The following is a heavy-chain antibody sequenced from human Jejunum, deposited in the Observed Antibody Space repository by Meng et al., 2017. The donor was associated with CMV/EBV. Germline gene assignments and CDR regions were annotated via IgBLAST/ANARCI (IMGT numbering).Heavy chain of an antibody. Sequence: FNFRSYGVNWVRQSPGKVLEWVSVISSGSLSLYYADAVRGRFTISRDDAKDSVFLQMDSLRAEDTAVYYCASLSIPGAIFYYGMDVWGQGTTVTVSS. V-gene: IGHV3-21*01. J-gene: IGHJ6*02. CDR2: ISSGSLSL. D-gene: IGHD3-10*01. CDR3: ASLSIPGAIFYYGMDV. CDR1: FNFRSYG.